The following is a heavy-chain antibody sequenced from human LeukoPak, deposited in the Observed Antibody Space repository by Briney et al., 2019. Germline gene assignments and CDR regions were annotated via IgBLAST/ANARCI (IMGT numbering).Heavy chain of an antibody. D-gene: IGHD3-22*01. J-gene: IGHJ3*02. CDR1: GCTFDDYA. Sequence: GGSLRLSCAASGCTFDDYAMHWVRQAPGKGLEWVSGISWNSGRIAYADSVRGRFTISRDNAKNSLYLQMNSLRAEDTALYYCAKDLYYDIPSDAFDIWGQGTMVTVSS. CDR2: ISWNSGRI. CDR3: AKDLYYDIPSDAFDI. V-gene: IGHV3-9*01.